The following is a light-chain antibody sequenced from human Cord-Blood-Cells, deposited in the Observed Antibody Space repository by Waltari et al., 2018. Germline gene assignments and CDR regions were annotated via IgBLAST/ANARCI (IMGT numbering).Light chain of an antibody. CDR1: QDISNY. CDR2: DAS. J-gene: IGKJ4*01. CDR3: QQYDNLPLT. V-gene: IGKV1-33*01. Sequence: DIQMTQSPSSLSASVGDRGTITCQASQDISNYLNWYQQKPGKAPQLLIYDASNLETGVPSRFSGSGSGTDFTFTISSLQPEDIATYYCQQYDNLPLTFGGGTKVEIK.